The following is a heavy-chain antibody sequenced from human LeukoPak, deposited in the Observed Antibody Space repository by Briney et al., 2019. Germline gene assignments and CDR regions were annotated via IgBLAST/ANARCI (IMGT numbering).Heavy chain of an antibody. V-gene: IGHV1-2*02. CDR2: INSNSGAT. D-gene: IGHD1-14*01. J-gene: IGHJ4*02. CDR1: GYTFTGNY. Sequence: ASVKVSCKASGYTFTGNYMHWVRQAPGQGPEWMGWINSNSGATHSAQKFQGRVAMGRDTSISTVYMELSSLTGDDTAIYYCAREGRDRSDTAAFDYWGQGTLVTVSS. CDR3: AREGRDRSDTAAFDY.